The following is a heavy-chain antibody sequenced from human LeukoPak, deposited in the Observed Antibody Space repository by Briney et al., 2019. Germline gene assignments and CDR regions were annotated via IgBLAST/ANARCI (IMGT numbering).Heavy chain of an antibody. CDR1: GGTFSSYA. J-gene: IGHJ4*02. Sequence: GASVKVSCKASGGTFSSYAISWVRQAPGQGLEWMGGIIPIFGTANYAQKFQGRVTITADESTSTAYMELSSLRSEDTAVYYCATDKTQSGWSLSFDYWGQGTLVTVSS. CDR2: IIPIFGTA. CDR3: ATDKTQSGWSLSFDY. V-gene: IGHV1-69*13. D-gene: IGHD6-19*01.